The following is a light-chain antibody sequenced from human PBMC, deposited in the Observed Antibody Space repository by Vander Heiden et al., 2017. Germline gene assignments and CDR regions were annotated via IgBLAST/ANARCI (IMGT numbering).Light chain of an antibody. CDR3: QQYYSTPYT. Sequence: DIVMTQSPDSLAVSVGERATINCKSSQSVIYSSNDKNYLAWYQQKAGQPPKLLIYWASTRESGVPDRFSGSGSGTDFTLTISSLQAEDVAVYYCQQYYSTPYTFGQGTKV. CDR1: QSVIYSSNDKNY. V-gene: IGKV4-1*01. CDR2: WAS. J-gene: IGKJ2*01.